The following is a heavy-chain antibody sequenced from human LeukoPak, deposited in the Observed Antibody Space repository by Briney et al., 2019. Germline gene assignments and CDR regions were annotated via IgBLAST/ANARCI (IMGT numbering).Heavy chain of an antibody. Sequence: ASVKVSCKVSGYTFTDYYMHWVQQAPGKGLELMGLVDPEDGETIYAEKFQGRVTITADTSTDTAYMELSSLRSEDTAVYYCATSSMIVVVPPHYWGQGTLVTVSS. J-gene: IGHJ4*02. CDR2: VDPEDGET. CDR3: ATSSMIVVVPPHY. V-gene: IGHV1-69-2*01. D-gene: IGHD3-22*01. CDR1: GYTFTDYY.